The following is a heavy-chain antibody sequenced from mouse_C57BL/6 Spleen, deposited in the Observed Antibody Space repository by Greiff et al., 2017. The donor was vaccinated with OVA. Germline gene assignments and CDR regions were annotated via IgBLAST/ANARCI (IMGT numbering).Heavy chain of an antibody. CDR2: ISDGGSYT. D-gene: IGHD2-3*01. V-gene: IGHV5-4*01. CDR3: ARDGVTTPYFDY. J-gene: IGHJ2*01. Sequence: DVMLVESGGGLVKPGGSLKLSCAASGFTFSSYAMSWVRQTPEKRLEWVATISDGGSYTYYPDNVKGRFTISRDNAKNNLYLQMSHLKSEDTAMYYCARDGVTTPYFDYWGQGTTLTVSS. CDR1: GFTFSSYA.